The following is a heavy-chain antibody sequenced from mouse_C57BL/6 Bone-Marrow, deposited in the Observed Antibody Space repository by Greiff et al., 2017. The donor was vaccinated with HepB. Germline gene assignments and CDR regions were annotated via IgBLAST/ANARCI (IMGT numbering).Heavy chain of an antibody. CDR2: IDPENGDT. V-gene: IGHV14-4*01. D-gene: IGHD2-3*01. Sequence: EVQLQQSGAELVRPGASVKLSCTASGFNIKDDYMHWVKQRPEQGLEWIGWIDPENGDTEYASKFQGKATITAATSSNTAYLQLSSLTSEDTAVYSCTTRWLYFDYWGQGTTLTVSS. CDR1: GFNIKDDY. CDR3: TTRWLYFDY. J-gene: IGHJ2*01.